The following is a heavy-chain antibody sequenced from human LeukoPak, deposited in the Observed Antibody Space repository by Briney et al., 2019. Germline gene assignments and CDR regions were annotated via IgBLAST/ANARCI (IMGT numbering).Heavy chain of an antibody. CDR2: INPSGGST. CDR3: ARGTPERYSGYDTYFDY. V-gene: IGHV1-46*01. Sequence: AAVKVSCKASGYTFTSYYMHWVRQAPGQGLEWIGIINPSGGSTSYALKFQSRVTMTRVKPTSTVYMELSSLRSEDTAVYYCARGTPERYSGYDTYFDYWGQGTLVTVSS. CDR1: GYTFTSYY. J-gene: IGHJ4*02. D-gene: IGHD5-12*01.